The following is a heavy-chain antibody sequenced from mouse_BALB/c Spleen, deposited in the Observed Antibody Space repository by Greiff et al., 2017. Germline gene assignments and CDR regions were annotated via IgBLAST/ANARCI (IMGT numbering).Heavy chain of an antibody. CDR3: ARWELLNYYFDY. V-gene: IGHV2-4-1*01. CDR1: GFSLTSYG. CDR2: IWSGGST. J-gene: IGHJ2*01. Sequence: QVQLQQSGPGLVQPSQSLSITCTVSGFSLTSYGVHWVRQSPGKGLEWLGVIWSGGSTDYNAAFISRLSISKDNSKSQVFFKMNSLQADDTAIYYCARWELLNYYFDYWGQGTTLTVSS. D-gene: IGHD4-1*01.